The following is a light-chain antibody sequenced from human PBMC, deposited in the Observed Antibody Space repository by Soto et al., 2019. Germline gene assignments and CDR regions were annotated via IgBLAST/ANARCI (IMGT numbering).Light chain of an antibody. CDR3: CSYAGSYIFVV. J-gene: IGLJ2*01. V-gene: IGLV2-11*01. CDR2: DVS. CDR1: SSDVGGYNF. Sequence: QSVLTQPRSVSGSPGQSVTISCTGTSSDVGGYNFVSWYQQHPGKAPKLMIYDVSKRPSGVPDRFSGSKSGNTVSLTISGLQAEDEADYYCCSYAGSYIFVVFGGGTKLTVL.